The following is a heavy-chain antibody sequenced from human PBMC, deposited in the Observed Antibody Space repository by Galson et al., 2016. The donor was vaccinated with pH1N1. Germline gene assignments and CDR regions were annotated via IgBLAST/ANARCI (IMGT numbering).Heavy chain of an antibody. CDR1: GGPFNPYA. CDR2: ITAVFRTT. Sequence: SVKVSCKASGGPFNPYAINWVRQAPGQGLEWMGGITAVFRTTNYAQQFQGRVTITADESVTTAYMESTSLRSDDTAVYFCARGETYNHASGLANWGQGTLVTVSS. V-gene: IGHV1-69*13. J-gene: IGHJ4*02. D-gene: IGHD1-14*01. CDR3: ARGETYNHASGLAN.